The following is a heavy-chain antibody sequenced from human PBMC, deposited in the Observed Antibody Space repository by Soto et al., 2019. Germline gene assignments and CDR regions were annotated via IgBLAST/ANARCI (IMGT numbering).Heavy chain of an antibody. D-gene: IGHD5-18*01. CDR3: ARERYSYGFDY. CDR1: GFAVGGFY. CDR2: MFTTGTT. V-gene: IGHV3-53*01. J-gene: IGHJ4*02. Sequence: GGSLRLSCAASGFAVGGFYMNWVRQAPGKGLEWVSVMFTTGTTYYADSVKGRFTISRDDSKNTLYLQMNSLRAEDTAVYYCARERYSYGFDYWGQGTVVTVSS.